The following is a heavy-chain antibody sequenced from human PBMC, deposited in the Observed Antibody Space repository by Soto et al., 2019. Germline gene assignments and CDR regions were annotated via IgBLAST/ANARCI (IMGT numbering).Heavy chain of an antibody. CDR2: ISSSSSTI. V-gene: IGHV3-48*01. CDR1: GFTFSSYS. CDR3: ARDSLIRPYYDILTGHHY. D-gene: IGHD3-9*01. J-gene: IGHJ4*02. Sequence: GGSLRLSCAASGFTFSSYSMNWVRQAPGKGLEWVSYISSSSSTIYYADSVKGRFTISRDNAKNSLYLQMNSLRAEDTAVYYCARDSLIRPYYDILTGHHYWGQGTLVTVSS.